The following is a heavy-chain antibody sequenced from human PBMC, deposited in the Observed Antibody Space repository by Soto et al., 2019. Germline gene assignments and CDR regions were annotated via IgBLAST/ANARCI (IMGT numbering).Heavy chain of an antibody. J-gene: IGHJ4*02. Sequence: EVQLVESGGGLVQPGGSLRVSCAASGFTFSSYWMHWVRQAPGKGLVWVSRINSDGSSASYADSVKGRFTISRDNAKNTLYLQMNSLRAEDTAIYYCARRGAVVGLHYWGQGTLVTVSS. D-gene: IGHD6-19*01. CDR1: GFTFSSYW. CDR3: ARRGAVVGLHY. CDR2: INSDGSSA. V-gene: IGHV3-74*01.